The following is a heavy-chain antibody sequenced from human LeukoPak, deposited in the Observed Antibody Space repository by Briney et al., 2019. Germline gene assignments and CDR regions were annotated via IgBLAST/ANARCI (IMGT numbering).Heavy chain of an antibody. CDR3: ARGAYYGDYFDY. Sequence: PGGSLRLSCAASGFTFSSYAMHWVRQAPGKGLEWVAVISYDGSNKYYADSVKGRFTISRDNSKNTLYLQMDSLRAEDTAVYYCARGAYYGDYFDYWGQGTLVTVSS. CDR1: GFTFSSYA. V-gene: IGHV3-30-3*01. D-gene: IGHD4-17*01. CDR2: ISYDGSNK. J-gene: IGHJ4*02.